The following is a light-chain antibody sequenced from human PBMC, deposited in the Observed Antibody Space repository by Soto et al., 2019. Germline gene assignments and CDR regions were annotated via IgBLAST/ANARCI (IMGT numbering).Light chain of an antibody. CDR2: GAS. J-gene: IGKJ1*01. V-gene: IGKV3-20*01. CDR3: QQYGSSPTT. Sequence: EVVITQSPSTLSVSPGERATLSCRASHSVSSNLAWYQQKPGQAPRFLIYGASSRATGIPDRFSGSGSGTDFTLTISRLEPEDFAVYYCQQYGSSPTTFGQGTKVDIK. CDR1: HSVSSN.